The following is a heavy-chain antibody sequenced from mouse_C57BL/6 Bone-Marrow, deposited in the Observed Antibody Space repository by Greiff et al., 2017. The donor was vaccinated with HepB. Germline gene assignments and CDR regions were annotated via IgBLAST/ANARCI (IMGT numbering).Heavy chain of an antibody. CDR3: ARGDYRGYDAMDY. D-gene: IGHD2-4*01. CDR2: IDPNSGGT. J-gene: IGHJ4*01. V-gene: IGHV1-72*01. CDR1: GYTFTSYW. Sequence: QVQLQQPGAELVKPGASVKLSCKASGYTFTSYWMHWVKQRPGRGLEWIGRIDPNSGGTKYNEKFKSKATLTVDKPSSTAYMQLSILTSEDSAVYYCARGDYRGYDAMDYWGQGTSVTVSS.